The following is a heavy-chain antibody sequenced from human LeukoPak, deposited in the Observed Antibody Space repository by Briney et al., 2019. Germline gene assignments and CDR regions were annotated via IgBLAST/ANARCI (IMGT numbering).Heavy chain of an antibody. J-gene: IGHJ4*02. V-gene: IGHV4-34*01. D-gene: IGHD3-16*01. Sequence: SETLSLTCAVHGGSFSGYYWTWIRQPPGKGLEWIGEINHSGRTNYNPSLKSRVTISVDTSENQFSLKLTSVTAADTAVYYCARGPIFMRIVLGGSFFDYWGQGTLVTVSS. CDR1: GGSFSGYY. CDR3: ARGPIFMRIVLGGSFFDY. CDR2: INHSGRT.